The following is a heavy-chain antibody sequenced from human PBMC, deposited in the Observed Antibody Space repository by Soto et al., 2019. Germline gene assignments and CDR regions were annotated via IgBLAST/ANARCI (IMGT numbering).Heavy chain of an antibody. CDR2: IIPIFGTA. D-gene: IGHD2-15*01. V-gene: IGHV1-69*13. CDR1: GGTFSSYA. J-gene: IGHJ6*02. CDR3: ARHPGGRGYYYGMDV. Sequence: GASVKVSCKASGGTFSSYAISWVRQAPGQGLEWMGGIIPIFGTANYAQKFQGRVTITADESTSTAYMELSSLRSEDTAVYYCARHPGGRGYYYGMDVWRQATTVTVS.